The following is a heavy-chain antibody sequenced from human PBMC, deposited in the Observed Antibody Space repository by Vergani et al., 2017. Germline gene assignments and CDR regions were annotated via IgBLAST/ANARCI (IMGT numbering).Heavy chain of an antibody. CDR3: ARERTYSSSWYTNDAFDI. D-gene: IGHD6-13*01. Sequence: QVQLVESGGGVVQPGRSLRLSCAASGFTFSSYGMHWVRQAPGKGLEWVAVISYDGSNKYYADSVKGRFTISRDNSKNTLYLQMNSLRAEDTAVYYCARERTYSSSWYTNDAFDIWGQGTMVTVSS. CDR1: GFTFSSYG. CDR2: ISYDGSNK. J-gene: IGHJ3*02. V-gene: IGHV3-30*03.